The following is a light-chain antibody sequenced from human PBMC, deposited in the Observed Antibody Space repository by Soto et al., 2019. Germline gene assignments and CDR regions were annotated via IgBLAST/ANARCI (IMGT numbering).Light chain of an antibody. V-gene: IGKV3-11*01. CDR3: QQYSLWPRT. CDR1: QYVGTR. CDR2: YTS. J-gene: IGKJ4*01. Sequence: EIVLTQSPATLSSSPGETATLSCRASQYVGTRLAWYQHKPGQAPRLLIYYTSNRATGIPARFSGSGSGTDFTLTISSLAPEDFAVYYCQQYSLWPRTFGGGTKVDIK.